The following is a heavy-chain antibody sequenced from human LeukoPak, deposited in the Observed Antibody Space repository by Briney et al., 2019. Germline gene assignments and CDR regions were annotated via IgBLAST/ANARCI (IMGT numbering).Heavy chain of an antibody. CDR1: GFTFTDYY. D-gene: IGHD2-15*01. Sequence: GGSLRLSCAASGFTFTDYYMSCIRQAPGKGLEWVSSIRDSGGSTYYADSVKGRFTISRDNSKNTLYLQMNNLRGDDTAVFYCTKDARATPDGFDYWGQGTLVTVSS. CDR2: IRDSGGST. CDR3: TKDARATPDGFDY. V-gene: IGHV3-23*01. J-gene: IGHJ4*02.